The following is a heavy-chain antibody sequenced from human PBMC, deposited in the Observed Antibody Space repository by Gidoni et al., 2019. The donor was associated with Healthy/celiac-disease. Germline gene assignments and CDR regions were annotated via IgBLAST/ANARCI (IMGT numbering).Heavy chain of an antibody. Sequence: QVQLVESGGGVVQPGRSLRLSCAASGFTFSSYAMHWVRQAPGKGLEWVAVISYDGSNKYYADSVKGRFTISRDNSKNTLYLQMNSLRAEDTAVYYCARERGDGDGAMDVWGQGTTVTVSS. D-gene: IGHD3-16*01. V-gene: IGHV3-30-3*01. CDR2: ISYDGSNK. J-gene: IGHJ6*02. CDR3: ARERGDGDGAMDV. CDR1: GFTFSSYA.